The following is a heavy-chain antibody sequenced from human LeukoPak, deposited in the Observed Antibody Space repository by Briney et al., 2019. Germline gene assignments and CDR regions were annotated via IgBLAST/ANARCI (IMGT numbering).Heavy chain of an antibody. CDR2: ISGSGGST. J-gene: IGHJ4*02. V-gene: IGHV3-23*01. Sequence: GSLRLSCAASGFTFSSYAMSWVRQAPGKGLEWVSSISGSGGSTYYADSVKGRFTISRDNAKNSLYLQMNSLRAEDTALYYCARYYYDSSGYLYYFDYWGQGTLVTVSS. CDR3: ARYYYDSSGYLYYFDY. CDR1: GFTFSSYA. D-gene: IGHD3-22*01.